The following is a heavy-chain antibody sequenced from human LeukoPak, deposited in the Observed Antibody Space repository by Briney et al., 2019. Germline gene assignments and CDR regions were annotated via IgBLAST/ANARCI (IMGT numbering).Heavy chain of an antibody. CDR3: ARRRTTLLRGVQIAGSIDL. CDR2: INYSGST. Sequence: PSETLSLICTVSGGSIISYYWSWIRQSPGNGLESIGYINYSGSTNYNPSLKSRVTISVDTSKNQYSLKLHSVTAADTAVYYCARRRTTLLRGVQIAGSIDLCGHGTLVSVSS. D-gene: IGHD3-10*01. J-gene: IGHJ5*02. V-gene: IGHV4-59*08. CDR1: GGSIISYY.